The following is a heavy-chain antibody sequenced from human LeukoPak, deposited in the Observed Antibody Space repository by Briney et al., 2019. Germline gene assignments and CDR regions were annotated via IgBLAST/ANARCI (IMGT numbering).Heavy chain of an antibody. CDR3: ARGVVVVAATPPYFDY. CDR2: ISRSGSTI. Sequence: GGSLRLSCAASGFTFSDYYMSWIRQAPGKGLEWVSYISRSGSTIYYADSVKGRFTISRDNAKNSLYLQMNSLRAEDTAVYYCARGVVVVAATPPYFDYWGQGTLVTVSS. V-gene: IGHV3-11*01. J-gene: IGHJ4*02. CDR1: GFTFSDYY. D-gene: IGHD2-15*01.